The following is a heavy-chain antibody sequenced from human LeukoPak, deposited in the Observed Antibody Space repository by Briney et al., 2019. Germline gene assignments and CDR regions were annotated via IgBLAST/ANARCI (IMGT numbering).Heavy chain of an antibody. CDR1: GGSISSFY. V-gene: IGHV4-59*01. Sequence: TSETLSLTCTVSGGSISSFYWSWIRPPPGKGLEWIGYIYYKWNTNYSPSLTRRVTIFLETSKNQFSLKLSSLTAADTAVYCCARSYSSGSYYSPFDPWGQGTLVTVSS. CDR2: IYYKWNT. CDR3: ARSYSSGSYYSPFDP. J-gene: IGHJ5*02. D-gene: IGHD3-10*01.